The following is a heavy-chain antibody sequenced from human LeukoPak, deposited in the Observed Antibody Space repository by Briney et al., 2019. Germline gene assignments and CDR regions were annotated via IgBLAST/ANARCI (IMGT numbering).Heavy chain of an antibody. Sequence: GESLKISCKGSGYSFTSYWIGWVRQMPGKGLEWMGIIYPGDSDTRYSPSFQGQVTISADKSISTAYLQWSSLKASDTAMYYCARTQPPGIAAAGTVFAFDIWGQGTMVTVSS. CDR2: IYPGDSDT. D-gene: IGHD6-13*01. J-gene: IGHJ3*02. CDR1: GYSFTSYW. V-gene: IGHV5-51*01. CDR3: ARTQPPGIAAAGTVFAFDI.